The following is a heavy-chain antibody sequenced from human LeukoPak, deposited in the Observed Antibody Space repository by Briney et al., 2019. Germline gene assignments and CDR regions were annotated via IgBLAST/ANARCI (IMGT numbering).Heavy chain of an antibody. J-gene: IGHJ4*02. CDR1: GFTFSSYV. CDR2: ISYDGSNK. CDR3: AKGLGSSSSVDY. D-gene: IGHD6-6*01. Sequence: PGGSLRLSCAASGFTFSSYVMHWVRQAPGKGLEWVAVISYDGSNKYYADSVKGRFTISRDNSKNTLYLQMNSLRAEDTAVYYCAKGLGSSSSVDYWGQGTLVTVSS. V-gene: IGHV3-30*18.